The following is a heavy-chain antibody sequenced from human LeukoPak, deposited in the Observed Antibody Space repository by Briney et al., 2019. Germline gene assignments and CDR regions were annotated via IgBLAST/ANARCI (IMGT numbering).Heavy chain of an antibody. D-gene: IGHD3-22*01. V-gene: IGHV4-38-2*02. CDR2: IYHSGST. Sequence: SETLSLTCTVSGYSISSGYYWGWIRPPPGKGLEWIGSIYHSGSTYYNPSLKSRVTISVDTSKNQFSLKLSSVTAADTAVYYCARDDYDSSGYYSVTGAFDIWGQGTMVTVSS. J-gene: IGHJ3*02. CDR1: GYSISSGYY. CDR3: ARDDYDSSGYYSVTGAFDI.